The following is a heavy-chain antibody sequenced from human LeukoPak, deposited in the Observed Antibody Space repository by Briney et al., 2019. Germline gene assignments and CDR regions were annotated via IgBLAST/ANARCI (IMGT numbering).Heavy chain of an antibody. J-gene: IGHJ4*02. V-gene: IGHV3-23*01. CDR2: ISGSGGST. Sequence: GGSLRPSCAASGFTSSSYASGWVRQTPGKGLEWVSAISGSGGSTYYADSVKGRFTFSRDNSKNTLYLHMNSLRAEDTAVYYCAKVRITIFGYFDSWGQGTLVTVSS. CDR1: GFTSSSYA. CDR3: AKVRITIFGYFDS. D-gene: IGHD3-3*01.